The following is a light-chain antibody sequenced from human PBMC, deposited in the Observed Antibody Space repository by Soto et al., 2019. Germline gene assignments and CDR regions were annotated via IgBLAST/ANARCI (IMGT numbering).Light chain of an antibody. CDR3: QQYGRSPLP. V-gene: IGKV3-11*01. Sequence: LKMSAATLSLYPGERATLSCRASQSVSGYLAWYQQKPGQAPRLLIYDASNRATGIPARFSGSGSGTDFTLTISSLQSEDFAVYYCQQYGRSPLPFGGGTKVDIK. CDR2: DAS. CDR1: QSVSGY. J-gene: IGKJ4*01.